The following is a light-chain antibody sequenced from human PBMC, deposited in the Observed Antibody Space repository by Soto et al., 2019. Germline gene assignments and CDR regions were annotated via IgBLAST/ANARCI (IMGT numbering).Light chain of an antibody. CDR1: QGIRND. V-gene: IGKV1-6*01. CDR2: KAS. Sequence: VQMTQSPSSLSASLPSRFTISFRASQGIRNDLGWYQQKPGKAPKLLIYKASTLKSGVPSRFSGSGSGTEFTLTISSLQSEDFAVYYCQQYNNWPQTFGQGTKVDIK. CDR3: QQYNNWPQT. J-gene: IGKJ1*01.